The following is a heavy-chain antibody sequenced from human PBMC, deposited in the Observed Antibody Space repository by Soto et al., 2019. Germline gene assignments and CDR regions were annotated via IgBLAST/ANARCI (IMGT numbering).Heavy chain of an antibody. D-gene: IGHD4-17*01. CDR1: GFNFDNYP. Sequence: EMQLLESGGGLVQPGGSLRLSCAASGFNFDNYPMGWVRQAPGKGLQWVSSIFETDDATVYTDSVQGRFFISRDNSKYTLYLQMTNLRVEDTAVYHCTRYGGPTQPHYLDHWGQGILVTVSS. CDR2: IFETDDAT. J-gene: IGHJ4*02. CDR3: TRYGGPTQPHYLDH. V-gene: IGHV3-23*01.